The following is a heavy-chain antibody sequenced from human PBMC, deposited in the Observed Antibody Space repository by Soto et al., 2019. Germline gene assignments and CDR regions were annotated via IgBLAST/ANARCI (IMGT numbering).Heavy chain of an antibody. CDR2: IYYSGNT. J-gene: IGHJ3*02. V-gene: IGHV4-39*01. CDR3: AVRPGGRDDYFDM. Sequence: QLQLQESGPGLVKPSETLSLTCTVSGGSISTSHYYWDWIRQPPGKGLEWIGSIYYSGNTYYNPSLESRVTIPVDTSKNQFSLRLSSVTAAETAVYYCAVRPGGRDDYFDMWGQGTMVTVSS. CDR1: GGSISTSHYY. D-gene: IGHD3-16*01.